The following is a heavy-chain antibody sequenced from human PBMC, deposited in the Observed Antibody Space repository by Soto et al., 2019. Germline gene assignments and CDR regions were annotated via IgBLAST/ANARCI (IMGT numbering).Heavy chain of an antibody. Sequence: EVQLVESGGGLVQPGGSLRLSCAASGFTFSSYSMNWVRQAPGKGLEWVSYISSSSSTIYYADSVKGRFTISRDNAKNSLYLQMNSLRDEDTAVYYCARDRDYGTRDYDYYYYGMDVWGQGTTVTVSS. CDR3: ARDRDYGTRDYDYYYYGMDV. V-gene: IGHV3-48*02. CDR1: GFTFSSYS. CDR2: ISSSSSTI. J-gene: IGHJ6*02. D-gene: IGHD4-17*01.